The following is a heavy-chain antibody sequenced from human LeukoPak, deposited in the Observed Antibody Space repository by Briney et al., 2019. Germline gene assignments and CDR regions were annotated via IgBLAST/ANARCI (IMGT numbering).Heavy chain of an antibody. CDR2: ISGSGGST. J-gene: IGHJ6*04. CDR3: AELGITMIGGV. CDR1: GFTFSSYA. V-gene: IGHV3-23*01. Sequence: GGSLRLSCAASGFTFSSYAMRWVRQAPGKGLEWVSAISGSGGSTYYADSVKGRFTISRDNAKNSLYLQMNSLRAEDTAVYYCAELGITMIGGVWGKGTTVTISS. D-gene: IGHD3-10*02.